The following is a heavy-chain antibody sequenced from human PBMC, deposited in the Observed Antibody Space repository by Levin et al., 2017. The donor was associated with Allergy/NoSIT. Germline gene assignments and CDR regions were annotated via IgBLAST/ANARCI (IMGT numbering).Heavy chain of an antibody. CDR2: IYYRGNN. CDR3: ARGAWDYYYMDV. CDR1: GGSIHTYY. V-gene: IGHV4-59*01. Sequence: SETLSLTCTVSGGSIHTYYWSWLRQPPGKGLEWIGFIYYRGNNNYNSSLKGRAAISVDTSKNLFSLILNSVTAADTAVYFCARGAWDYYYMDVWGKGTTVTVSS. D-gene: IGHD3-16*01. J-gene: IGHJ6*03.